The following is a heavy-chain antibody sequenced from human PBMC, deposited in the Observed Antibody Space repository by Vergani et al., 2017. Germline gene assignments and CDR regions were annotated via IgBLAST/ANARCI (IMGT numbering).Heavy chain of an antibody. CDR1: GYTFTDHY. V-gene: IGHV1-69-2*01. CDR2: VDPEDGET. CDR3: ATPQTVTTGGMEV. J-gene: IGHJ6*02. D-gene: IGHD4-17*01. Sequence: EVQLVQSGAEVKKPGATMKISCKVSGYTFTDHYMHWVTQAPGKGLEWMGLVDPEDGETIYAEKFKGRVTIAADTSTDTANLELSSLRSEDTAVYYCATPQTVTTGGMEVWGQGTTVIVSS.